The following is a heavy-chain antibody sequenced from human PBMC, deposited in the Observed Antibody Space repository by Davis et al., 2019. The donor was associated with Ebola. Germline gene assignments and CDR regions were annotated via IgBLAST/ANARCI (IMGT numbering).Heavy chain of an antibody. CDR1: GYTFTSYG. J-gene: IGHJ5*02. D-gene: IGHD2-21*02. CDR2: ISAYNGDT. V-gene: IGHV1-18*01. Sequence: ASVKVSCKASGYTFTSYGISWVRQAPGQGLEWMGWISAYNGDTNYAQKLQGRVTMTTDTSTSTAYMELRSLRSDDTAVYYCAREIPVGLAYCGGDCYGWFDPWGQGTLVTVSS. CDR3: AREIPVGLAYCGGDCYGWFDP.